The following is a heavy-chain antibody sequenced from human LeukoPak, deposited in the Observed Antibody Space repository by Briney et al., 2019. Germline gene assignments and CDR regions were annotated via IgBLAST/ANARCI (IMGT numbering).Heavy chain of an antibody. CDR3: ARHLRKDGYNYYFDY. V-gene: IGHV4-59*08. J-gene: IGHJ4*02. D-gene: IGHD5-24*01. Sequence: PSETLSLTCTVSGGSISSFYWSWIRQPPGKGLEWIGYIYYSGSTNYNPSLKSRVTISVDTSKNQFSLKVTSVTAADTAVYYCARHLRKDGYNYYFDYWGKGTLVTVSS. CDR1: GGSISSFY. CDR2: IYYSGST.